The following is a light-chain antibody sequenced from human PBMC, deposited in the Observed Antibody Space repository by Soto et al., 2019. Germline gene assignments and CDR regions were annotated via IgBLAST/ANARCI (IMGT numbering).Light chain of an antibody. CDR3: SSYTSGSTYV. J-gene: IGLJ1*01. CDR1: SSDVGGYNY. Sequence: ALTQPASVSGSPGQSITISCAGTSSDVGGYNYVSWYQQHPGKAPKLIIYEVSNRPSEISNRFSGSKSGNTASLTISGLQAEDEADYYCSSYTSGSTYVFGTGTKVTVL. CDR2: EVS. V-gene: IGLV2-14*01.